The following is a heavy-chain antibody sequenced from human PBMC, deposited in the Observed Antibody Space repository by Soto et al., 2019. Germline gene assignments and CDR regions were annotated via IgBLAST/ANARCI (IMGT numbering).Heavy chain of an antibody. J-gene: IGHJ4*01. CDR3: AKDIREYSSGWTYFDY. Sequence: GGSLRLSCAASGFTFHDYAMHWVRQGQGKGLEWVSGITWNSGSIDYADSVKGRFTISRDNAKNSLYLQMNSLRPEDTALYYCAKDIREYSSGWTYFDYWGHGTLVTVS. CDR1: GFTFHDYA. D-gene: IGHD6-19*01. CDR2: ITWNSGSI. V-gene: IGHV3-9*01.